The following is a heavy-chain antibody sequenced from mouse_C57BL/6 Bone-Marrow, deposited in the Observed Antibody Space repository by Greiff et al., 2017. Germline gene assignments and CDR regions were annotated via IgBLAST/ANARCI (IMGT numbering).Heavy chain of an antibody. CDR3: ARRDDCGSSRWYFDV. CDR1: GFNIKNTY. V-gene: IGHV14-3*01. Sequence: VQLQQSVAELVRPGASVKLSCTASGFNIKNTYMHWVKQRPEQGLEWIGRIDPANGNTKYAPKFQGKATLTADTSSNTAYLQLSSLTSGDTAIYYCARRDDCGSSRWYFDVWGTGTTVTVSS. D-gene: IGHD1-1*01. CDR2: IDPANGNT. J-gene: IGHJ1*03.